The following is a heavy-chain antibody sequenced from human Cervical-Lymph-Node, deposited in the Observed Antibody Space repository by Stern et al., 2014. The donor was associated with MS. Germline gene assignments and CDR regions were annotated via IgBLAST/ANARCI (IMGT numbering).Heavy chain of an antibody. CDR1: GYNFFAYG. Sequence: QVQLVQSGTEVKKPGASVKVSCKASGYNFFAYGITWVRQDPGQGLEWMGWVSDNKVKTTTDQSLKGREGLTIDKSTNTEDTGLRRLRSDDTAVYYCARALRFLERSDFDFWGPGTLVTVSS. J-gene: IGHJ4*02. V-gene: IGHV1-18*01. CDR2: VSDNKVKT. CDR3: ARALRFLERSDFDF. D-gene: IGHD3-3*01.